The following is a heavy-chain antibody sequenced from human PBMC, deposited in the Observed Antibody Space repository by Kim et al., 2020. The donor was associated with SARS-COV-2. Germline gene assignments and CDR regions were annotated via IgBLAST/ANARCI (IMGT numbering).Heavy chain of an antibody. J-gene: IGHJ4*02. Sequence: GGSLRLSCAASGFTFSRYGMHWVRQAPGKGLEWVAVISYDGSNKYYADSVKGRFTISRDNSKNTLYLQMNSLRAEDTAVYYCAKGGSGSYFSPFDYWGQGTLVTVSS. CDR1: GFTFSRYG. D-gene: IGHD3-10*01. CDR3: AKGGSGSYFSPFDY. V-gene: IGHV3-30*18. CDR2: ISYDGSNK.